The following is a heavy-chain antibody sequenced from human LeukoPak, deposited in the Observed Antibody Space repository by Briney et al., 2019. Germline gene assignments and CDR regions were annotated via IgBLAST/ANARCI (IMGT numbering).Heavy chain of an antibody. D-gene: IGHD3-22*01. CDR3: ARDGPYDNPFDY. CDR2: IYSGGST. Sequence: GGSLRLSCAASGSTVSSNYMNWVRQAPGKGLEWVSAIYSGGSTFYANSVKGRFTISRDDSQNTLFLQMNSLRAEDTAMYYCARDGPYDNPFDYWGQGTLVTVSS. J-gene: IGHJ4*02. V-gene: IGHV3-66*01. CDR1: GSTVSSNY.